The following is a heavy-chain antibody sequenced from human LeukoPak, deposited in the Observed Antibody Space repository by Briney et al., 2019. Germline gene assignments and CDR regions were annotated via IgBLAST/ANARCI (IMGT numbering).Heavy chain of an antibody. Sequence: GGSLRLSCAASGFTFSTYWMHWVRQVPGKGLVWVSRIEGDGSSTSYADSVKGRFTISRDNTKNTLDLQMNSLRAEDTAVYYCARDPSYTSGYFDDWGQGTPVIVSS. V-gene: IGHV3-74*01. CDR3: ARDPSYTSGYFDD. J-gene: IGHJ4*02. CDR2: IEGDGSST. D-gene: IGHD6-19*01. CDR1: GFTFSTYW.